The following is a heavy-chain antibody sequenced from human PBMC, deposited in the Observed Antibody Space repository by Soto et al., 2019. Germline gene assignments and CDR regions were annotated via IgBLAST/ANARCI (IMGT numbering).Heavy chain of an antibody. V-gene: IGHV1-3*01. CDR2: INAGNGNT. J-gene: IGHJ6*03. CDR1: GYTFTSYA. D-gene: IGHD5-18*01. CDR3: ARDGYSYGFADYYYMDV. Sequence: ASVKVSCKASGYTFTSYAMHWVRQAPGQRLEWMGWINAGNGNTKYSQKFQGRVTITRDTSASTAYMELSSLRSEDTAVYYCARDGYSYGFADYYYMDVWAKGPRSPSP.